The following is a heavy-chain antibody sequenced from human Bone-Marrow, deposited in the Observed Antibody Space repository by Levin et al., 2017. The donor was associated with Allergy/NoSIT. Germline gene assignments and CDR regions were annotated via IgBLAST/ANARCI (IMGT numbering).Heavy chain of an antibody. CDR2: IKSKTDGGTT. J-gene: IGHJ4*02. V-gene: IGHV3-15*01. Sequence: AGGSLRLSCAASGFTFSNAWMSWVRQAPGKGLEWVGRIKSKTDGGTTDYAAPVKGRFTISRDDSKNTLYLQMNSLKTEDTAVYYCTTGRSIVGATAFDYWGQGTLVTVSS. D-gene: IGHD1-26*01. CDR3: TTGRSIVGATAFDY. CDR1: GFTFSNAW.